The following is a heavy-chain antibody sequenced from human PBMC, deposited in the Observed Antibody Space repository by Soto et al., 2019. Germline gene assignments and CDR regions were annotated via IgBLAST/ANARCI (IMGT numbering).Heavy chain of an antibody. V-gene: IGHV3-33*01. Sequence: QGQLVESGGGVVQPGRSLRLSCAASGFTFSSYGMHWVRQAPGKGLEWVAVIWYDGSNKYYADSVKGRFTISRDNSKNTLYLQMNSLRAEDTAVYYCARVIDSYWYFDLWGRGTLVTVSS. CDR2: IWYDGSNK. CDR1: GFTFSSYG. CDR3: ARVIDSYWYFDL. J-gene: IGHJ2*01. D-gene: IGHD1-26*01.